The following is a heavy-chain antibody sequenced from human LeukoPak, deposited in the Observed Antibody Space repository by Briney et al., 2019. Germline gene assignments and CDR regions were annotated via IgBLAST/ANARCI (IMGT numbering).Heavy chain of an antibody. J-gene: IGHJ5*02. Sequence: GGSLRLSCVGSGFSYNNYAMSWVRQAPGKGLEWVSGISGSEDRTHYADSVKGRFTISRDHSKNTVFLQMNSLRVDDTAVYYCSKTYRADPWGQGTLVSVSS. V-gene: IGHV3-23*01. D-gene: IGHD3-16*02. CDR1: GFSYNNYA. CDR3: SKTYRADP. CDR2: ISGSEDRT.